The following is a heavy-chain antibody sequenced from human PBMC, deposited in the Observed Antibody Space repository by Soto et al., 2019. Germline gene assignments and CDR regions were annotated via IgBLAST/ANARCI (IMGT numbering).Heavy chain of an antibody. CDR2: ISYDGNNK. V-gene: IGHV3-30*03. CDR3: ARGPSYSDSYFDY. J-gene: IGHJ4*02. Sequence: QVQLVESGGGVVQPGGSLRLSCAASEFTFSNYAMHWVRQPPGKGLQWLAVISYDGNNKYYADSVEGRFTISRDNSKNTVYLQMNSLRIEDTAVYYCARGPSYSDSYFDYWGLGTLVTVSS. D-gene: IGHD4-17*01. CDR1: EFTFSNYA.